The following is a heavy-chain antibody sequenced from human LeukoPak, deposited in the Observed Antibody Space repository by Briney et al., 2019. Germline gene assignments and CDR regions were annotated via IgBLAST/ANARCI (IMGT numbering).Heavy chain of an antibody. D-gene: IGHD3-22*01. J-gene: IGHJ4*02. V-gene: IGHV1-46*01. CDR1: GYTFTTYY. Sequence: ASVKVSCKASGYTFTTYYLHWVRQAPGQGLEWMGIINPSGGSTSSAQKFQGRVTMTRDTSTSTVYMELSSLRSEDTAVYYCARDGSGYWDDYWGQGTLVTVSS. CDR2: INPSGGST. CDR3: ARDGSGYWDDY.